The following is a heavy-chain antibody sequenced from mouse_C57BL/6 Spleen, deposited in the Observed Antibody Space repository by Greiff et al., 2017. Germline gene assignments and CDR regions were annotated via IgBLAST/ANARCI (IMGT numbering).Heavy chain of an antibody. CDR3: ARRGLITTVVAPPYWYFDV. D-gene: IGHD1-1*01. CDR2: ISNLAYSI. CDR1: GFTFSDYG. V-gene: IGHV5-15*01. J-gene: IGHJ1*03. Sequence: DVQLVESGGGLVQPGGSLKLSCAASGFTFSDYGMAWVRQAPRKGPEWVAFISNLAYSIYYADTLTGRFTISRENAKNTLYLEMSSLRSEDTAMYYCARRGLITTVVAPPYWYFDVWGTGTTVTVSS.